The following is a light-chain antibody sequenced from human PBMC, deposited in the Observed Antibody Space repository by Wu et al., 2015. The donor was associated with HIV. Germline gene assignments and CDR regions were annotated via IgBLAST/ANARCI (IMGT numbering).Light chain of an antibody. CDR3: QQYNNWPPWT. Sequence: IVMTQSPVTLSVSPGERVTLSCRASQPLGTKLAWYQQKPGQPPRLLIYNAFTRATGVPTRFSGSGLGTEFSLTISNMQSEDFAVYYCQQYNNWPPWTFGQGT. CDR1: QPLGTK. J-gene: IGKJ1*01. CDR2: NAF. V-gene: IGKV3-15*01.